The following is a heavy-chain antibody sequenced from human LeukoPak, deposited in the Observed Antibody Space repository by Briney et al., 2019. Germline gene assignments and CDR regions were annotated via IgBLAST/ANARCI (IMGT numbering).Heavy chain of an antibody. J-gene: IGHJ4*02. CDR2: IYYSGST. D-gene: IGHD2-21*02. V-gene: IGHV4-59*01. Sequence: PSETLSLTCTVSGDSISSYYWNWIRQSPGKGLEWIGYIYYSGSTNYNPSLKSRVTISVDTSRNQFSLKLSSVTAADTAVYYCARGSAYCGGDCPDYWGQGTLVTVSS. CDR3: ARGSAYCGGDCPDY. CDR1: GDSISSYY.